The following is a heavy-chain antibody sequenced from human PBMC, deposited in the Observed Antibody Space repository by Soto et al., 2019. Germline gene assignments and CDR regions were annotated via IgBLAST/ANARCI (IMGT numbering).Heavy chain of an antibody. D-gene: IGHD3-3*01. Sequence: ASVKVSCKASGYTFTSYGISWVRQAPGQGLEWMGWISAYNGNTNYAQKLQGRVTMTTDTSTSTAYMELRSLRSDDTAVYYCARGGPYYVFWSGPRLYYYYMDVWGKGTTVTVSS. V-gene: IGHV1-18*01. CDR2: ISAYNGNT. CDR3: ARGGPYYVFWSGPRLYYYYMDV. CDR1: GYTFTSYG. J-gene: IGHJ6*03.